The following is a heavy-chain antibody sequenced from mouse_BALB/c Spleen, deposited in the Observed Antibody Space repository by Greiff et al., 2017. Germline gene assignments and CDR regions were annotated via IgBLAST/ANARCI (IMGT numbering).Heavy chain of an antibody. J-gene: IGHJ4*01. CDR3: APDYYGSTYYAMDY. V-gene: IGHV14-3*02. CDR1: GFNIKDYY. Sequence: EVQLQQSGAELVRSGASVKLSCTASGFNIKDYYMHWVKQRPEQGLEWIGRIDPANGNTKYDPKFQGKATITADTSSNTAYLQLSSLTSEDTAVYYCAPDYYGSTYYAMDYWGQGTSVTVSS. D-gene: IGHD1-1*01. CDR2: IDPANGNT.